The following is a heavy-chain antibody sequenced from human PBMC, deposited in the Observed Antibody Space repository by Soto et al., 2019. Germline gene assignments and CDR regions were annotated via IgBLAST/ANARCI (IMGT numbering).Heavy chain of an antibody. CDR3: YRYNWNSYYYGMDV. CDR2: IYPGDSDT. Sequence: GESLKISGKGCGYSFTCYWIGWVRQMPGKGLEWMGIIYPGDSDTRYSPSFQGQVTISADKSISTTYLQWSSLKASDTAMYYCYRYNWNSYYYGMDVWGQGTTVTVSS. CDR1: GYSFTCYW. D-gene: IGHD1-20*01. J-gene: IGHJ6*02. V-gene: IGHV5-51*01.